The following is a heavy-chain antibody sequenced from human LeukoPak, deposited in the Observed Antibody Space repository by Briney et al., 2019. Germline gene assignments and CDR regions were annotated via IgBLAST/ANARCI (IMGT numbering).Heavy chain of an antibody. CDR2: ISSHGGST. J-gene: IGHJ4*02. Sequence: GGSLRLSCAASGFSFSSYTMNWVRQAPGKGLEYVSAISSHGGSTYYADSVKGRFIISRDNSKNTLYLQMSSLRAEDTSVYYGGIAASGTLADYWGQGTLVTVSS. V-gene: IGHV3-64D*09. CDR3: GIAASGTLADY. D-gene: IGHD6-13*01. CDR1: GFSFSSYT.